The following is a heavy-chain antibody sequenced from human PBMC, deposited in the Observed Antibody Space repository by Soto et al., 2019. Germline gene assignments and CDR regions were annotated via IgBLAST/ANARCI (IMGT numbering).Heavy chain of an antibody. CDR3: GRLDSSYYFDY. Sequence: EVQLVQSGAEVKKPGESLKISCKGSGYTFTTYWIGWLRQMPGKGLEWMGIIYPGDSDTTYSPSFQGQVTISADKSISTAYLQWNSLKASDSAMYYCGRLDSSYYFDYWGQGTLVTVSS. J-gene: IGHJ4*02. CDR2: IYPGDSDT. D-gene: IGHD3-22*01. V-gene: IGHV5-51*01. CDR1: GYTFTTYW.